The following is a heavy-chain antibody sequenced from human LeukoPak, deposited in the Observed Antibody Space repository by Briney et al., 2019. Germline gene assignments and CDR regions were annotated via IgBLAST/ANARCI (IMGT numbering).Heavy chain of an antibody. CDR1: GGSISSSSYY. J-gene: IGHJ4*02. D-gene: IGHD3-22*01. CDR2: IYYSGST. Sequence: SESLSLTCTVSGGSISSSSYYWGRIRPPPGQGLEWIGSIYYSGSTYYNPSLESRVTISVDTSKKQFSLKPRSVTAADTAVYYCARGYYENSRLVRIAGVFDYWGQGTLVTVSS. CDR3: ARGYYENSRLVRIAGVFDY. V-gene: IGHV4-39*01.